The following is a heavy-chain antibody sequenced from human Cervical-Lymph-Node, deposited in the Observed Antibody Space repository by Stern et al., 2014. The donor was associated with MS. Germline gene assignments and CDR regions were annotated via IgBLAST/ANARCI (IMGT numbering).Heavy chain of an antibody. D-gene: IGHD3-3*01. CDR2: ISSSRGTI. CDR1: GFTFSSYS. CDR3: ARANYDFWSGNSSFQRYYYGMDV. V-gene: IGHV3-48*02. J-gene: IGHJ6*02. Sequence: EVQLLESGGGLVQPGGSLRLSCAAAGFTFSSYSMNWVRQAPGKGLEWISYISSSRGTIYYADSVKGRFTISRDNAKNSLYLQMNSLRDEDTAVYYCARANYDFWSGNSSFQRYYYGMDVWGQGTTVTVSS.